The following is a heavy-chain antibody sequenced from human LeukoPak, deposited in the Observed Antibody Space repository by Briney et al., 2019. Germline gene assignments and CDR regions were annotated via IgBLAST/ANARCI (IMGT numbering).Heavy chain of an antibody. CDR1: GFTFSSYG. J-gene: IGHJ4*02. Sequence: PGGSLRLSCAASGFTFSSYGMHWVRQAPGKGLEWVAVISYDGSNKYYADSVKGRFTISRDNSKNTLYLQMNSLRAEDTAVYYCATRGYSYGPGDYWGQGTLVTVSS. D-gene: IGHD5-18*01. V-gene: IGHV3-30*03. CDR3: ATRGYSYGPGDY. CDR2: ISYDGSNK.